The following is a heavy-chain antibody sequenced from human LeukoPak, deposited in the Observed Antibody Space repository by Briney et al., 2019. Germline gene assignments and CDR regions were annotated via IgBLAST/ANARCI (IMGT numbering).Heavy chain of an antibody. CDR3: ARVTRTFYDILTGRSREGRFDY. J-gene: IGHJ4*02. V-gene: IGHV4-31*03. Sequence: SETLSLTCTVSGGSIISGGYYWSWIRQHPGKGLEWIGYTYYSGSTYYNPSLKSRVTVSADTSKNQFSLKLRSVTAADTAVYYCARVTRTFYDILTGRSREGRFDYWGQGTLVTVSS. CDR2: TYYSGST. D-gene: IGHD3-9*01. CDR1: GGSIISGGYY.